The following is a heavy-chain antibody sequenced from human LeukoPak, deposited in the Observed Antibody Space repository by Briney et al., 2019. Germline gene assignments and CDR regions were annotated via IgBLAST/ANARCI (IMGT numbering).Heavy chain of an antibody. CDR2: FAPEDGET. D-gene: IGHD4-23*01. CDR3: ATGPRLRTPPDY. CDR1: GYTLTELS. J-gene: IGHJ4*02. Sequence: VASVKVSCKVSGYTLTELSMHWVRQAPGKGLEWMGGFAPEDGETIYAQKFQGRVTMTEDTSTDTAYMELSSLRSEDTAVYYCATGPRLRTPPDYWGQGTLVTVSS. V-gene: IGHV1-24*01.